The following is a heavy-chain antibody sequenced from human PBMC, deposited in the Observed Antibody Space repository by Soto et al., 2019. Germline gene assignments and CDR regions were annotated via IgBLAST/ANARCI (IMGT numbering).Heavy chain of an antibody. J-gene: IGHJ4*02. D-gene: IGHD1-26*01. V-gene: IGHV1-18*01. CDR2: ISADNGNT. Sequence: QVQLVQSGAEVKKPGASVKVSCKASGYTFTSYGITWVRQAPGQGLEWMGWISADNGNTNHAQKLQGRVTMTTDTSTSTAYMELRSLRSDDTAIYYCARKEVGATLKDFDYWGQGTLVTVSS. CDR3: ARKEVGATLKDFDY. CDR1: GYTFTSYG.